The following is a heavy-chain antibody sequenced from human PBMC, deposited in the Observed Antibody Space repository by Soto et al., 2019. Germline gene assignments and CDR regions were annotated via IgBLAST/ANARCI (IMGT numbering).Heavy chain of an antibody. V-gene: IGHV6-1*01. Sequence: SETLSLTCAISGDSVSSNSAAWNWFRQSPSRGLEWLGRTYYRSRWYNDYAVSVRSRITINPDTSKNQFSLQLNSVTPEDTAMYYCARHDTAMVHTFEYWGQGTLVTVSS. J-gene: IGHJ4*02. CDR2: TYYRSRWYN. CDR1: GDSVSSNSAA. D-gene: IGHD5-18*01. CDR3: ARHDTAMVHTFEY.